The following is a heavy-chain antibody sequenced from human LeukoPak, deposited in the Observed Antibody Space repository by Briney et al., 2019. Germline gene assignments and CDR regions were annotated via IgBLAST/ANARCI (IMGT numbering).Heavy chain of an antibody. CDR1: GFTFSSYA. J-gene: IGHJ4*02. D-gene: IGHD5-18*01. Sequence: GGSLRLSCAASGFTFSSYAMSWVRQAPGKGLVWVSRINSDGRSVAYADSVRGRFTISRDNAKNTLYLQMNSLRVEDTAVYFCATNTAVLDYWGQGTLVTVSS. V-gene: IGHV3-74*01. CDR3: ATNTAVLDY. CDR2: INSDGRSV.